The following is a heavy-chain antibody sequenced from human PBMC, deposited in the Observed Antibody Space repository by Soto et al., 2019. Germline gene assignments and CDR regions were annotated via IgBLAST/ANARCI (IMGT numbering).Heavy chain of an antibody. CDR2: ISGCGGST. V-gene: IGHV3-23*01. Sequence: GGSLRLSCAASGFTFSSYAMSWVRQAPGKGLEWVSAISGCGGSTYYADSVKGRFTISRDNSKNTLYLQMNSLRAEDTAVYYCAKDFTVTTWSGSYWGQGTLVTVSS. D-gene: IGHD4-17*01. J-gene: IGHJ4*02. CDR1: GFTFSSYA. CDR3: AKDFTVTTWSGSY.